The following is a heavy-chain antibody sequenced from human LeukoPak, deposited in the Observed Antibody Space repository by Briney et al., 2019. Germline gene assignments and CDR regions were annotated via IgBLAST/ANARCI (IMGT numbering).Heavy chain of an antibody. Sequence: ASVTVSCMASGYTFTSYDINWVRQATGQGLEWMGWMNPNSGNTGYAQKFQGRVTMTRNTSIGTAYMELSSLRSEDTAVYYCARSPRITIFGVVIRFDPWGQGTLVTVSS. CDR3: ARSPRITIFGVVIRFDP. D-gene: IGHD3-3*01. V-gene: IGHV1-8*01. J-gene: IGHJ5*02. CDR2: MNPNSGNT. CDR1: GYTFTSYD.